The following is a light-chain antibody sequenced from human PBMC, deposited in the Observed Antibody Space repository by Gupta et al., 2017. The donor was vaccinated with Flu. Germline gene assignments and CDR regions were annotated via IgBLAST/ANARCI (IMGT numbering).Light chain of an antibody. CDR1: HSINDH. CDR2: DAS. CDR3: QHRSNWPVT. V-gene: IGKV3-11*01. J-gene: IGKJ3*01. Sequence: EMVLTQSPATLSLSPGERATLSCMASHSINDHLAWYQQRPGQAPRLLIYDASKRATGIPARFSGSGSGTDFTLTISSLEPEDFAVYYCQHRSNWPVTFGPGTKVDIK.